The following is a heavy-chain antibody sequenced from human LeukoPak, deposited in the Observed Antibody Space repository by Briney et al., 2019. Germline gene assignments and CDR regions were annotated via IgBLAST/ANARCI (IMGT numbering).Heavy chain of an antibody. CDR1: GGSISGYY. CDR3: ARVCDSGSQAYFYYMVV. Sequence: SETLSLTCNVSGGSISGYYWSWIRQPPGQGLEWIGYIYSSGSSNYNSSLKSRVTMSVDTSQNQFSLKVSSVTAADTAVYYCARVCDSGSQAYFYYMVVWGKGTTVTISS. CDR2: IYSSGSS. J-gene: IGHJ6*03. V-gene: IGHV4-59*01. D-gene: IGHD3-10*01.